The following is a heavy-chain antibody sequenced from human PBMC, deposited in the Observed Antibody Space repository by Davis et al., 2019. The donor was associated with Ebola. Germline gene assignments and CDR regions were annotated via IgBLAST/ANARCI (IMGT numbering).Heavy chain of an antibody. D-gene: IGHD5-18*01. V-gene: IGHV4-34*01. J-gene: IGHJ6*02. CDR2: INHSGST. CDR1: GGSFSGYY. CDR3: ARIPYSYGYYYYYYGMDV. Sequence: SETLSLTCAVYGGSFSGYYWSWIRQPPGKGLEWIGEINHSGSTNYNPSLKSRVTISVDTSTNQFSLKLSSVTAADTAVYYCARIPYSYGYYYYYYGMDVWGQGTTVTVSS.